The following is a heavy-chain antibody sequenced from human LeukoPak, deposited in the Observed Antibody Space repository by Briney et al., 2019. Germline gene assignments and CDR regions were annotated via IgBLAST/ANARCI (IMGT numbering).Heavy chain of an antibody. J-gene: IGHJ3*02. V-gene: IGHV3-23*01. Sequence: GGSLRLSCAASGFTFSSYAMSRVRQAPGKGLEWVSAISGSGGSTYYADSVKGRFTISRDNSKNTLYLQMNSLRAEDTAVYYCAKWFVSYYYDSSGQVIWGQGTMVTVSS. D-gene: IGHD3-22*01. CDR3: AKWFVSYYYDSSGQVI. CDR1: GFTFSSYA. CDR2: ISGSGGST.